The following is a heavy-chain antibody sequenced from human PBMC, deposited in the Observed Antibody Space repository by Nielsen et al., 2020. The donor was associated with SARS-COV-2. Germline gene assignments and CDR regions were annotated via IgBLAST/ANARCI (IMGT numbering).Heavy chain of an antibody. J-gene: IGHJ5*02. CDR3: ATVPAVASYYYDSSGATVRWFDP. CDR2: INPSGGST. CDR1: GYTFTSYY. Sequence: ASVKVSCKASGYTFTSYYMHWVRQAPGQGLEWMGLINPSGGSTSYAQKFQGRVTMTRDTSTSTVYMELSSLRSEDTAVYYCATVPAVASYYYDSSGATVRWFDPWGQGTLVTVSS. D-gene: IGHD3-22*01. V-gene: IGHV1-46*01.